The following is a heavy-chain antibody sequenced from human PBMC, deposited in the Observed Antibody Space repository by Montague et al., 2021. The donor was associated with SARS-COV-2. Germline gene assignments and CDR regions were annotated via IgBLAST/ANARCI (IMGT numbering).Heavy chain of an antibody. D-gene: IGHD2/OR15-2a*01. CDR3: ARDGDEGYFFEY. V-gene: IGHV4-31*03. Sequence: TLSLTCTVSGASISSGSYYWNWIRQLPGKGLEWIGYIHHSGSTYYTPSLQSRVAISVDTSKNEFPLKMTAVTAADTAVYYCARDGDEGYFFEYWGKGLLVTVSS. CDR1: GASISSGSYY. CDR2: IHHSGST. J-gene: IGHJ4*02.